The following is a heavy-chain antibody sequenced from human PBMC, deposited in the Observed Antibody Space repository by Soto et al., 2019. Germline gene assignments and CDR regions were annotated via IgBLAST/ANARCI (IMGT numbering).Heavy chain of an antibody. CDR2: IIPNYGSS. Sequence: QVQLVQSGAEVKKPGSSVTVSCKASGGTLNNHVFRWVRQAPGQGLAWMAGIIPNYGSSKTAQMVQGRLTINADESTSTVYMELRSLRSEDTAVYYCDSDFGDRDHHYYGMAVWGQGTTVTVSS. D-gene: IGHD4-17*01. J-gene: IGHJ6*02. CDR3: DSDFGDRDHHYYGMAV. V-gene: IGHV1-69*01. CDR1: GGTLNNHV.